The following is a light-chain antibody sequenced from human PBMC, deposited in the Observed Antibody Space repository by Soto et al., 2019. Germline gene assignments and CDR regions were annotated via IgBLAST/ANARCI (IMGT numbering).Light chain of an antibody. J-gene: IGKJ1*01. V-gene: IGKV2-28*01. CDR2: LGS. Sequence: ILMTQSPLSLPVTPGEPASISCRSSQSLLHSNGYNYLDWYLQKPGQSPQLLIYLGSNRASGVPDRFSGSGSGTDFTLKISRVEAEDVGVYYCMQALQTPSFGQGTKVDIK. CDR1: QSLLHSNGYNY. CDR3: MQALQTPS.